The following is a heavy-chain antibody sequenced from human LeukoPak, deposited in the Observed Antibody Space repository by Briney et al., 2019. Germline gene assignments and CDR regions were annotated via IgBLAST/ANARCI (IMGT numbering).Heavy chain of an antibody. J-gene: IGHJ4*02. CDR2: IDHSGST. Sequence: SETLSRTCGVYGGSFSGYYWSWIRQPPGKGLEWIGEIDHSGSTNYNPSLKSRVTISVDTSKNQFSLKLSSVTAADTAVYYCARPGWYNSVSDYWGQGTLVTVSS. D-gene: IGHD6-19*01. CDR3: ARPGWYNSVSDY. CDR1: GGSFSGYY. V-gene: IGHV4-34*01.